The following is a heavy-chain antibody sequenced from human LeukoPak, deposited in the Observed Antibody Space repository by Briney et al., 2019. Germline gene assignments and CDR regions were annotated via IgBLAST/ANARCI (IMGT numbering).Heavy chain of an antibody. Sequence: GGSLRLSCAASGFTFSSYAMSWVRQAPGKGLEWVSAISGSGGSTYYADSVKGRFTISRDNAKNSVYLQMNSLRAEDTAVYYCARDRPTTVTTGYYFDYWGQGTLVTVSS. CDR3: ARDRPTTVTTGYYFDY. V-gene: IGHV3-23*01. CDR1: GFTFSSYA. D-gene: IGHD4-17*01. CDR2: ISGSGGST. J-gene: IGHJ4*02.